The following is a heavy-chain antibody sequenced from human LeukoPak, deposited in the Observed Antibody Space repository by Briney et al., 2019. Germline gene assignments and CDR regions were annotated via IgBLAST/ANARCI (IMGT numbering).Heavy chain of an antibody. CDR3: ARARSSGWYRGAFDI. Sequence: GGSLRLSCAASGFTFSSYAMHWVRQAPGKGLEYVSAISSNGGSTYCANSVKGRFTISRDNSKNTLYLQMGSLRAEDMAVYYCARARSSGWYRGAFDIWGQGTMVTVSS. CDR2: ISSNGGST. V-gene: IGHV3-64*01. D-gene: IGHD6-19*01. J-gene: IGHJ3*02. CDR1: GFTFSSYA.